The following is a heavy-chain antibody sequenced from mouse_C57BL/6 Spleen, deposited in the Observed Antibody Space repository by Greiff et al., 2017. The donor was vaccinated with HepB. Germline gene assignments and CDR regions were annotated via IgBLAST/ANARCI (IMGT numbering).Heavy chain of an antibody. CDR2: ISYDGSN. D-gene: IGHD1-1*01. CDR3: ARDSTVVAPYAMDY. CDR1: GYSITSGYY. J-gene: IGHJ4*01. Sequence: VQLQQSGPGLVKPSQSLSLTCSVTGYSITSGYYWNWIRQFPGNKLEWMGYISYDGSNNYNPSLKNRISITRDTSKNQFFLKLNSVTTEDTATYYCARDSTVVAPYAMDYWGQGTSVTVSS. V-gene: IGHV3-6*01.